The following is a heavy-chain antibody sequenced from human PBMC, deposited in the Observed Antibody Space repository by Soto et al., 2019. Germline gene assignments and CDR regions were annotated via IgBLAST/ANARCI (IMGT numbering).Heavy chain of an antibody. CDR2: ISYDGSNK. D-gene: IGHD4-17*01. J-gene: IGHJ6*02. CDR3: ARAHSGDGDYYYYGMDV. CDR1: GFTFSSYG. V-gene: IGHV3-30*03. Sequence: GGSLRLSCAASGFTFSSYGMHWVRQAPGKGLEWVAVISYDGSNKYYADSVKGRFTISRDNSKNTLYLQMNSLRAEDTAVYYCARAHSGDGDYYYYGMDVWGQGTTVTVSS.